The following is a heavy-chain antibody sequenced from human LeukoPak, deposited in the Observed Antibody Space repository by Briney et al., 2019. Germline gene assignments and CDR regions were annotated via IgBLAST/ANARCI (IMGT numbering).Heavy chain of an antibody. J-gene: IGHJ6*02. Sequence: GGSLRLSCAASGFTVSSNYMSWVRQAPGKGLEWVSVIYSGGSTYYADSVKGRFTISRDNSKNTLCLQMNSLRAEDTAVYYCARESVYYYDSSGYYAYYYYGMDVWGQGTTVTVSS. CDR3: ARESVYYYDSSGYYAYYYYGMDV. CDR1: GFTVSSNY. CDR2: IYSGGST. V-gene: IGHV3-66*01. D-gene: IGHD3-22*01.